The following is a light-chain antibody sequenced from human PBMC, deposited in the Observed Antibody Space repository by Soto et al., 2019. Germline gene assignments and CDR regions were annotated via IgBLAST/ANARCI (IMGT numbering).Light chain of an antibody. V-gene: IGLV2-14*02. J-gene: IGLJ2*01. Sequence: QSALTQPASVSGSPGQSITISCTGTSSDVGTYNLVSWYQQHPGKAPKLMIYDVSNRPSGVSDRFSGSKSGNTASLTISGLQAEDGADYYCSSYTSSSTVVFGGGTKVTVL. CDR3: SSYTSSSTVV. CDR2: DVS. CDR1: SSDVGTYNL.